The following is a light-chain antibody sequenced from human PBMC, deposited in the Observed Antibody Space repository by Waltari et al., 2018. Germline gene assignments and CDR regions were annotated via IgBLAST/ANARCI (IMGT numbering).Light chain of an antibody. Sequence: DIQLTQSPSFLSASVGDSVTLTCRASQDISSSLAWYQQKPGRAPKLLLYAAATLQSGVPSRLSGSGSGTEFTLTISSLQPEDFVTYYCQQVNNYPFTFGPGTILDVK. V-gene: IGKV1-9*01. CDR3: QQVNNYPFT. J-gene: IGKJ3*01. CDR2: AAA. CDR1: QDISSS.